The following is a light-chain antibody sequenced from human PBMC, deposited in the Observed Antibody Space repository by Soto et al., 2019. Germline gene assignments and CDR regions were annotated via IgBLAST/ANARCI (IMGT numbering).Light chain of an antibody. CDR1: SSDVGGYNY. V-gene: IGLV2-14*01. J-gene: IGLJ1*01. Sequence: QSALTQPASVSGSPGQSITISCTGTSSDVGGYNYVSWYQQHPGKAPKLMIYEVSNRPSGVSNRFSGSKSGNTASLTISGLXAEDEADYYCSSYTSSSTPSVFGTGTKVTVL. CDR3: SSYTSSSTPSV. CDR2: EVS.